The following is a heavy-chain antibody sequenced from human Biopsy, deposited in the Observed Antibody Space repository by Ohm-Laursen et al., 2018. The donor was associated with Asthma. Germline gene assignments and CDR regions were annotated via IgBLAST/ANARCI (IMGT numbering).Heavy chain of an antibody. CDR1: GFPFDDCA. CDR3: AKSADYYDSTDYLDF. J-gene: IGHJ4*01. D-gene: IGHD3-22*01. CDR2: ISWNSGDI. V-gene: IGHV3-9*01. Sequence: SLRLSCTASGFPFDDCAMHWVRQAPGKGLEWVSSISWNSGDIDYAVSVKGRFTISRDNAKNSLYLQMQSLRPEDTAFYYCAKSADYYDSTDYLDFWGRGTLVTVSS.